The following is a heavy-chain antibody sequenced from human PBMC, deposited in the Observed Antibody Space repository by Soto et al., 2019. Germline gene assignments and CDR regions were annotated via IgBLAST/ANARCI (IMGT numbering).Heavy chain of an antibody. J-gene: IGHJ6*02. CDR3: ARDGPPRTGVYYGMDV. CDR1: GDTFTKYH. Sequence: AASVKVSCKTSGDTFTKYHINWVRQAPGQGLEWVGGINPLLRITQYAQRFQGRMTITADRSTSTAFVELKSLQSEDTAVYYCARDGPPRTGVYYGMDVWGQGTTVTVSS. V-gene: IGHV1-69*10. CDR2: INPLLRIT.